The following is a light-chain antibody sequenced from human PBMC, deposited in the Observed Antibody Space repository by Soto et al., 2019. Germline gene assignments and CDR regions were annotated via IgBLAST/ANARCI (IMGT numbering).Light chain of an antibody. Sequence: DIQMTQSPSTLSASVGDRVTITCRASQSISSWLAWYQQKPGKAPKLLIYKVSNLESGVPARFSGTGSGTEFTLAISSLQPDDFATYYCQQYSSYQWTFGQGTKVEIK. CDR2: KVS. CDR1: QSISSW. J-gene: IGKJ1*01. CDR3: QQYSSYQWT. V-gene: IGKV1-5*03.